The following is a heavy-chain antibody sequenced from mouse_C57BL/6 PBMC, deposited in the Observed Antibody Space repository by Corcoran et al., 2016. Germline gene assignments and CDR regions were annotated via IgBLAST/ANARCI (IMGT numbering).Heavy chain of an antibody. J-gene: IGHJ3*01. CDR3: ARGLIYYDYDVWFAY. D-gene: IGHD2-4*01. Sequence: DVQLQESGPGLVKPSQSLSLTCSVTGYSITSGYYWNWIRQFPGNKLEWMGYISYDGSNNYNPSLKNRISITRDTSKNQFFLKLNSVTTEDTATYYCARGLIYYDYDVWFAYWGQGTLVTVSA. CDR1: GYSITSGYY. V-gene: IGHV3-6*01. CDR2: ISYDGSN.